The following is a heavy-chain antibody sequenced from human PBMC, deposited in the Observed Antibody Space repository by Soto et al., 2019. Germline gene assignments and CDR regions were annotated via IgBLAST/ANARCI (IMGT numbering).Heavy chain of an antibody. CDR1: GYTFTSYA. D-gene: IGHD6-13*01. Sequence: GASVKVSCKASGYTFTSYAMHWVRQAPGQRLEWMGWINAGNGNTKYSQKFQGRVTMTRDTSTSTVYMELSSLRSEDTALYYCARDYNTSWGGFDPWGQGTLVTVSS. V-gene: IGHV1-3*01. CDR3: ARDYNTSWGGFDP. CDR2: INAGNGNT. J-gene: IGHJ5*02.